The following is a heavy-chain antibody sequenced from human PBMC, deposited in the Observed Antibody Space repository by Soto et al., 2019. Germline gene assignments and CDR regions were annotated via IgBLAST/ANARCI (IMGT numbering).Heavy chain of an antibody. CDR1: GYTFTSYA. CDR3: ARDYSGWYYYYGMDV. V-gene: IGHV1-3*01. CDR2: INAGNGNT. J-gene: IGHJ6*02. Sequence: ASVNVSCKASGYTFTSYAMHWVRQAPGQRLEWMGWINAGNGNTKYSQKFQGRVTITRDTSASTAYMELSSLRSEDTAVYYCARDYSGWYYYYGMDVWGQGTTVTVSS. D-gene: IGHD6-19*01.